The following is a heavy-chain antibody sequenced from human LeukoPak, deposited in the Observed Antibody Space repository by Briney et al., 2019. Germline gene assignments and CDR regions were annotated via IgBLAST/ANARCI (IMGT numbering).Heavy chain of an antibody. J-gene: IGHJ4*02. CDR2: FDPEDGET. D-gene: IGHD3-22*01. CDR1: GYTLTELS. Sequence: EASVKVSCKVSGYTLTELSMHWVRQAPGKGLEWMGGFDPEDGETIYAQKFQGRVTMTEDTSTDTAYMELSSLRSEDTAVYYCATREVGGYDSSGYFFDYWGQGTLVTVSS. CDR3: ATREVGGYDSSGYFFDY. V-gene: IGHV1-24*01.